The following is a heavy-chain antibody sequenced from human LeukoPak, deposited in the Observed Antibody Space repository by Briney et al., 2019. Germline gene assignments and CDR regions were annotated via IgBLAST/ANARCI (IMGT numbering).Heavy chain of an antibody. V-gene: IGHV4-38-2*02. J-gene: IGHJ6*02. Sequence: SETLSLTCTVSGYSISSGYYWGWIRQPPGKGLEWIGSIYHSGSTYYNPSLKSRVTISLDTSKNQVSLNLSSVTAADTAVYYCAREGSAYGMDVWGQGTTVTVSS. CDR1: GYSISSGYY. CDR2: IYHSGST. CDR3: AREGSAYGMDV. D-gene: IGHD2-15*01.